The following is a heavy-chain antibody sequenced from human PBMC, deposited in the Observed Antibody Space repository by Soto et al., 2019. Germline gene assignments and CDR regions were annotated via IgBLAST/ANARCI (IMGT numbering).Heavy chain of an antibody. V-gene: IGHV1-3*01. CDR3: AREGGPTGIAAAGTRFDP. Sequence: GASVKVSCTASGYTFTSYAMHWVRQAPGQRLEWMGWINAGNGNTKYSQKFQGRVTITRDTSASTAYMELSSLRSEDTAVYYCAREGGPTGIAAAGTRFDPWGQGTLVTVSS. D-gene: IGHD6-13*01. CDR1: GYTFTSYA. J-gene: IGHJ5*02. CDR2: INAGNGNT.